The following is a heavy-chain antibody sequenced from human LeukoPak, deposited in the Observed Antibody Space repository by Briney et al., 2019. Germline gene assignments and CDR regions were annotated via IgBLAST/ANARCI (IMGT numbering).Heavy chain of an antibody. CDR3: ARTNTLDAFDI. CDR1: GGSISSYY. D-gene: IGHD1/OR15-1a*01. Sequence: PSETLSLTCTVSGGSISSYYWSWIRQPPGKGLEWIGYIYYSGSTNYNPSLKSRVTISVDTSKNQFSLKLSSVTAADTAVYYCARTNTLDAFDIWGQGTMVTVSS. J-gene: IGHJ3*02. V-gene: IGHV4-59*01. CDR2: IYYSGST.